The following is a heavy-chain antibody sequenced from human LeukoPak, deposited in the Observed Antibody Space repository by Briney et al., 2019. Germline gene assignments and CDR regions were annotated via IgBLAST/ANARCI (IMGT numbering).Heavy chain of an antibody. CDR2: ISWNSGSI. J-gene: IGHJ4*02. CDR1: GFTFDDYA. D-gene: IGHD6-13*01. CDR3: AKGPYSSSWYTD. Sequence: GGSLRLSCAASGFTFDDYAMHWVRQAPGKGLEWVSGISWNSGSIGYADSVKGRFTISRDNAKNSLYLQMNSLRAEDTALYYCAKGPYSSSWYTDWGQGTLVTVSS. V-gene: IGHV3-9*01.